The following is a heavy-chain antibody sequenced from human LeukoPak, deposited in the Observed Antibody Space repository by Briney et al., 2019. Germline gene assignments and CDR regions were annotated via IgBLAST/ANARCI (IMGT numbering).Heavy chain of an antibody. J-gene: IGHJ1*01. Sequence: QPGGSLRLSCAASGFSFSSYSMNWVRQAPGKGLEWVSYITSSSSPIYYADSVKGRFTISRDNVKNSLFLQMNSLRVEDTAVYYCARDSSDIRSLIAHWGQGTLVTVSS. V-gene: IGHV3-48*01. CDR2: ITSSSSPI. D-gene: IGHD2-15*01. CDR1: GFSFSSYS. CDR3: ARDSSDIRSLIAH.